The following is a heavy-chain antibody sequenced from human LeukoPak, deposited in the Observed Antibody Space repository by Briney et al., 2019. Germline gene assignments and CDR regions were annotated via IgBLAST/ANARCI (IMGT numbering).Heavy chain of an antibody. CDR2: IKQDGSEK. D-gene: IGHD6-19*01. V-gene: IGHV3-7*01. CDR3: AKDPSSGWYRWSMDV. CDR1: GFTFSSYW. Sequence: PGGSLRLSCAGSGFTFSSYWMSWVRQAPGKGLEWVANIKQDGSEKYYVDSVKGRFTISRDNAKNSLYLQMNSLRAEDTAVYYCAKDPSSGWYRWSMDVWGQGTTVTVSS. J-gene: IGHJ6*02.